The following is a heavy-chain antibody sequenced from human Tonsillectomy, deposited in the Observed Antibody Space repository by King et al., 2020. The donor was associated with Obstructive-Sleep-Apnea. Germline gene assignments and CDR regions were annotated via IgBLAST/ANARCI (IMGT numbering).Heavy chain of an antibody. D-gene: IGHD6-19*01. CDR1: GYSFTSYW. Sequence: VQLVESGTEVKKPGESLTISCKDSGYSFTSYWIGWVRQMPGKGLEWMGIIFPADSDTRYNTSFQGRVTISADKSISTAYLQWSSLKASDTAMYYCARQQSYYYGMDVWGQGTTVTVSS. CDR3: ARQQSYYYGMDV. J-gene: IGHJ6*02. CDR2: IFPADSDT. V-gene: IGHV5-51*01.